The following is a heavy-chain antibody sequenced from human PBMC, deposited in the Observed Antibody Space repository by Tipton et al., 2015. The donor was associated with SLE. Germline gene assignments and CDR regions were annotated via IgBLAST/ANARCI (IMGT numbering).Heavy chain of an antibody. J-gene: IGHJ4*02. CDR2: IYTSGST. CDR1: GGSIRSGSYY. CDR3: ARYRAAGYFDY. V-gene: IGHV4-61*02. D-gene: IGHD6-13*01. Sequence: TLCLTCTVSGGSIRSGSYYWSWIRQPAGKGLEWIGRIYTSGSTNYNPSLKSRVTISVDTSKNQFSLKLSSVTAADTAVYYCARYRAAGYFDYWGQGTLVTVSS.